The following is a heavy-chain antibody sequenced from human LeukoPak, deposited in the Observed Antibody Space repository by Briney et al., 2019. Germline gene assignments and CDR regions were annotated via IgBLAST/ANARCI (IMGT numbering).Heavy chain of an antibody. V-gene: IGHV3-74*01. CDR3: ARRWYTGTYYYFDL. CDR1: GFTLSTHW. Sequence: QPGGSLRLSCAASGFTLSTHWMHWVRHAPGKGLVWVSRINGDGTTTSYADSVKGRFTISRVNAKSTLYLEMDSLRAEDTAIYYCARRWYTGTYYYFDLWGQGTLVTVSS. D-gene: IGHD1-26*01. CDR2: INGDGTTT. J-gene: IGHJ4*02.